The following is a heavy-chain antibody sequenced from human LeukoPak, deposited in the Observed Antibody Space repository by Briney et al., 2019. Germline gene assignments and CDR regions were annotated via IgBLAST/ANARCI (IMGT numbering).Heavy chain of an antibody. J-gene: IGHJ4*02. CDR2: IKQDGSEK. CDR1: GFTFSSYW. V-gene: IGHV3-7*01. CDR3: TRVASYDILTGYYTLHYDY. D-gene: IGHD3-9*01. Sequence: GGSLRLSCAASGFTFSSYWMSWVRQAPGKGLEWVANIKQDGSEKYYVDSVKGRFTISRDNAKNSLYLQMNSLRAEDTAVYYCTRVASYDILTGYYTLHYDYWGQGTLVTVSS.